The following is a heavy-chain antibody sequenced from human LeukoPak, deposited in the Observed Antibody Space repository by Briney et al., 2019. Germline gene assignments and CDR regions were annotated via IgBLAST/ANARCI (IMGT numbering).Heavy chain of an antibody. CDR3: AKALGGSYYGDRGFDY. Sequence: PGGSLTLSCAASGFTFNNYAMSWLRQARGEGLEWVSFISGGLNRIIYEDSVKGRFTISRDNSKNTLYMKMNSLRADDTAVYYCAKALGGSYYGDRGFDYWGQGTLVTVSS. V-gene: IGHV3-23*01. CDR2: ISGGLNRI. D-gene: IGHD1-26*01. CDR1: GFTFNNYA. J-gene: IGHJ4*02.